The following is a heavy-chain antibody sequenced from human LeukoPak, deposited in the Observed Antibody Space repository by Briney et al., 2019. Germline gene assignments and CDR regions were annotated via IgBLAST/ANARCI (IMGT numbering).Heavy chain of an antibody. CDR3: ARGGYSSGWPNFDY. D-gene: IGHD6-19*01. J-gene: IGHJ4*02. CDR1: GFTFDDYG. V-gene: IGHV3-48*01. Sequence: GGSLRLSCTASGFTFDDYGMSWVRQGPGKGLEWVSYISSSSSSIYYADSVKGRFTISRDNAKNSLYLQMNSLSADDTAVYYCARGGYSSGWPNFDYWGQGTLVTVSS. CDR2: ISSSSSSI.